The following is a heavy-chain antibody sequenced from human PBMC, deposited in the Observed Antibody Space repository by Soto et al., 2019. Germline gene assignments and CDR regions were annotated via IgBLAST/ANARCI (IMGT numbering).Heavy chain of an antibody. D-gene: IGHD1-26*01. J-gene: IGHJ4*02. CDR3: ARDTGGSYDY. CDR1: GFTFSNYY. CDR2: SRNKANSYNT. Sequence: GGSLRLSCAASGFTFSNYYMDWVRQVPGKGLEWVGRSRNKANSYNTEYAASVKDGFSISRDNSKDSMYLQMNSLKTEDTAVYYCARDTGGSYDYWGQGALVTVSS. V-gene: IGHV3-72*01.